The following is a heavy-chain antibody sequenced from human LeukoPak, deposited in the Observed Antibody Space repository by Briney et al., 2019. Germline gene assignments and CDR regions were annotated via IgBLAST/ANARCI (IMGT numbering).Heavy chain of an antibody. CDR2: ISSGSTYI. D-gene: IGHD3-22*01. V-gene: IGHV3-21*03. CDR3: TRASGYYYRITDY. Sequence: PGGSLRLSCAASGFAFSGYSISWVRQAPGKGLEWVSSISSGSTYIYYADSMKGRLTISRDNAKNSLYLQMNSLKTEDTAVYYCTRASGYYYRITDYWGQGTLVTVSS. J-gene: IGHJ4*02. CDR1: GFAFSGYS.